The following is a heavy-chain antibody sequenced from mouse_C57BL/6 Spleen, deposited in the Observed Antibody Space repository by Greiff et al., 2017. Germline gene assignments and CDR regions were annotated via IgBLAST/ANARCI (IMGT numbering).Heavy chain of an antibody. CDR2: IYPRSGNT. CDR3: ARYDYYGSSYYAMDY. V-gene: IGHV1-81*01. CDR1: GYTFTSYG. Sequence: QVQLQQSGAELARPGASVKLSCKASGYTFTSYGISWVKQRTGQGLEWIGEIYPRSGNTYYNEKFKGKATLTADKSSSTAYMELRSLTSEDSAVYFCARYDYYGSSYYAMDYWGQGTSVTVSS. J-gene: IGHJ4*01. D-gene: IGHD1-1*01.